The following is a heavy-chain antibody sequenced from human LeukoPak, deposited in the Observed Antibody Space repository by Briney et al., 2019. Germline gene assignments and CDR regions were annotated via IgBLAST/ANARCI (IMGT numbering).Heavy chain of an antibody. CDR3: AKGPVTTRAYYFYGMDV. D-gene: IGHD4-17*01. J-gene: IGHJ6*02. CDR2: IYSGGST. Sequence: GGSLRLSCAASGFTVSSNYMSWVRQAPGKGLEWVSVIYSGGSTYYADSVKGRFTISRDNCKNTLYLQMNSMRAEDTAAYYCAKGPVTTRAYYFYGMDVWGQGTTVTVSS. CDR1: GFTVSSNY. V-gene: IGHV3-66*01.